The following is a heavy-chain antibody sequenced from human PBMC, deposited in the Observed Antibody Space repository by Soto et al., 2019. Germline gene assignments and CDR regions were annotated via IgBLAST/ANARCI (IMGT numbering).Heavy chain of an antibody. Sequence: GGSLRLSCAAAGFTFSNYAMSLVRQPPGKGLEWVSAISDSGGSTYYADSVKGRFAISRDNSKNTLYLQMNSLRAEDTAVYYCARGSYGDYDYWGQGTLVTVSS. J-gene: IGHJ4*02. CDR3: ARGSYGDYDY. CDR2: ISDSGGST. V-gene: IGHV3-23*01. D-gene: IGHD4-17*01. CDR1: GFTFSNYA.